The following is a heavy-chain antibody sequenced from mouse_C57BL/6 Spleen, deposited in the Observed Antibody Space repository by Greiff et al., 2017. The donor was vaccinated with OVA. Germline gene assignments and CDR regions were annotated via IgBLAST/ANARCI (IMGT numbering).Heavy chain of an antibody. V-gene: IGHV1-15*01. D-gene: IGHD2-4*01. CDR1: GYTFTDYE. CDR3: TRAAYDFYYAMDY. J-gene: IGHJ4*01. Sequence: QVQLKESGAELVRPGASVTLSCKASGYTFTDYEMHWVKQTPVHGLEWIGAIDPETGGTAYNQKFKGKAILTADKSSSTAYMELRSLTSEDSAVYYCTRAAYDFYYAMDYWGQGTSVTVSS. CDR2: IDPETGGT.